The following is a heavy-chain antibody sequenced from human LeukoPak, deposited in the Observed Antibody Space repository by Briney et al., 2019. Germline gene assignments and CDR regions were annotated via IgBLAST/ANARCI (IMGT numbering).Heavy chain of an antibody. CDR1: GFTFSNYN. J-gene: IGHJ4*02. V-gene: IGHV3-7*01. CDR3: ARDPYGSSFFDY. Sequence: GGSLRLSCAASGFTFSNYNLNWVRQAPGKGLEWVANIKQDGSEKYYVDSVKGRFTISRDNAKNSLYLQMNSLRAEDTAVYYCARDPYGSSFFDYWGQGTLVTVSS. CDR2: IKQDGSEK. D-gene: IGHD6-13*01.